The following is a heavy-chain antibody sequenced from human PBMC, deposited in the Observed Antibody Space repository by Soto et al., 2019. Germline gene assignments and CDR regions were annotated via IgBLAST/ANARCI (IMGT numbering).Heavy chain of an antibody. J-gene: IGHJ3*02. CDR3: ARHKELEPPGAFDI. CDR2: IYYSGST. Sequence: PSETLSLTCTVSGSSISRYYWSWIRQPPGKGLEWIGYIYYSGSTNYNPSLKSRVTISVDTSNNQFSLKLSSVTAEDTAVYYCARHKELEPPGAFDIWGQGTMVTVSS. D-gene: IGHD3-10*01. CDR1: GSSISRYY. V-gene: IGHV4-59*08.